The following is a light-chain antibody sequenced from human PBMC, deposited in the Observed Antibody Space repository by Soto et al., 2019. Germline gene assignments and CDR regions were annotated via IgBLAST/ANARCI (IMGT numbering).Light chain of an antibody. CDR3: QQYAYSRT. Sequence: DIQMTQSPSTLSASVGDTVTITCRASQSVSDSLAWYQVKPGEAPKLLIFDVSNLETGVPSRFSGSGSGTEFSITIRGLQPDDFATYYCQQYAYSRTFGQGTKVEIK. J-gene: IGKJ1*01. CDR1: QSVSDS. CDR2: DVS. V-gene: IGKV1-5*01.